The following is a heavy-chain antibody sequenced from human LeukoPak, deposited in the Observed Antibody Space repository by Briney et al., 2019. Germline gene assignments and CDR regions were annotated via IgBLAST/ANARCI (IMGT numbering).Heavy chain of an antibody. CDR2: INPTGDST. Sequence: ASVKVSCKASGYTFSSYYMHWVRLAPGQGLEWVGLINPTGDSTNYAQNFRGRVTMTRDTSTSTVYMDLNSLRSEDTAVYYCAREASGGYFDYWGQGTLVTVSS. V-gene: IGHV1-46*01. CDR1: GYTFSSYY. CDR3: AREASGGYFDY. J-gene: IGHJ4*02. D-gene: IGHD4-23*01.